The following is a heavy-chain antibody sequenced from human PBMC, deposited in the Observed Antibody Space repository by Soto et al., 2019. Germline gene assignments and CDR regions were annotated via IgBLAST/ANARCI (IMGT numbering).Heavy chain of an antibody. CDR2: FDPEDGET. D-gene: IGHD3-10*01. Sequence: ASVKVSCKVSGYTLTELSMHWVRQAPGKGLEWMGGFDPEDGETIYAQKFQGRVTMTEDTSTDTAYMELSRLRSEDTAVYYCARAMRQAPYAPGGYYGSGRYYYYGMDVWGQGTTVTVSS. CDR3: ARAMRQAPYAPGGYYGSGRYYYYGMDV. J-gene: IGHJ6*02. CDR1: GYTLTELS. V-gene: IGHV1-24*01.